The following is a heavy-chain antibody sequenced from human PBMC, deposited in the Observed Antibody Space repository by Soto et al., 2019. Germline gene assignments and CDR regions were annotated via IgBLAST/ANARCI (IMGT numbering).Heavy chain of an antibody. CDR3: ARDAAYYYDSSRSKCDAFDI. V-gene: IGHV4-4*02. CDR1: GGSISSSNW. D-gene: IGHD3-22*01. J-gene: IGHJ3*02. CDR2: IYHSGST. Sequence: QVQLQESGPGLVKPSGTLSLTCAVSGGSISSSNWWSWVRQPPGKGLEWIGEIYHSGSTNYNPSLKSRVTISGDKSKNQLSLKLSSVPAVDTAVYYCARDAAYYYDSSRSKCDAFDIWGQGTMVTVSS.